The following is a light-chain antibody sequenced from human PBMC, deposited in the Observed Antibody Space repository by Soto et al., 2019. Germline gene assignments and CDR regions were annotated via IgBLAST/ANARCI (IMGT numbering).Light chain of an antibody. Sequence: DIQMTQSPSSLSSSVGDRFTITCLASQSISSYLNWYQQKPGKAPKLLIYAASSLQSGVPSRFSGSGSGTDFTLTISSLQPEDFATYYCQQSYSTPITFGQGTRLEIK. CDR1: QSISSY. J-gene: IGKJ5*01. CDR2: AAS. V-gene: IGKV1-39*01. CDR3: QQSYSTPIT.